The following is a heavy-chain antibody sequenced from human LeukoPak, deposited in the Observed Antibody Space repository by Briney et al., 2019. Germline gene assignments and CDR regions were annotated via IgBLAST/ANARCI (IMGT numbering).Heavy chain of an antibody. CDR2: IYSGGGGGSI. CDR1: GFSVSDNY. V-gene: IGHV3-53*05. CDR3: AKDWKVLLWFGELYVDY. D-gene: IGHD3-10*01. J-gene: IGHJ4*02. Sequence: GGSLRLSCAASGFSVSDNYMNWVRQAPGKGLEWVSVIYSGGGGGSIYYADSVKGRFTISRDNAKNSLYLQMNSLRAEDTAVYYCAKDWKVLLWFGELYVDYWGQGTLVTVSS.